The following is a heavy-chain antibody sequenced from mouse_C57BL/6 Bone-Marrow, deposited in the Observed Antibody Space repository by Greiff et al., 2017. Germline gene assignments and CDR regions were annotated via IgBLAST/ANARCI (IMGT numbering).Heavy chain of an antibody. D-gene: IGHD2-3*01. J-gene: IGHJ2*01. CDR2: IDPEIGDT. V-gene: IGHV14-4*01. CDR1: GFNIKDDY. Sequence: EVQLQQSGAELVRPGASVKLSCTASGFNIKDDYIHWVKQRPEQGLEWIGWIDPEIGDTEYASKFQGKATITSDTPSNTAYLQLSSLTSEVTAVYYFSSFDGNYFDFWGQGTPLTVAS. CDR3: SSFDGNYFDF.